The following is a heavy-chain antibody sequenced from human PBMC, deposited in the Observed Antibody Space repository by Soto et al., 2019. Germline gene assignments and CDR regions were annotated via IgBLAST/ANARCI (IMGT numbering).Heavy chain of an antibody. J-gene: IGHJ4*02. Sequence: GGSLRLSCAASGFTVSSNYMSWVRQAPGKGLEWVSVIYSGGSTYYADSVKGRFTISRDNSKNTLYLQMNSLRAEDTAVYYCASGPTSIAAAGDYFDYWGQGTLVTVSS. CDR3: ASGPTSIAAAGDYFDY. CDR1: GFTVSSNY. V-gene: IGHV3-53*01. D-gene: IGHD6-13*01. CDR2: IYSGGST.